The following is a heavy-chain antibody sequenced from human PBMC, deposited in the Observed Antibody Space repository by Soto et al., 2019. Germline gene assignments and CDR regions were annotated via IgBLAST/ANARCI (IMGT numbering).Heavy chain of an antibody. CDR1: GGFISDSRYY. J-gene: IGHJ6*02. V-gene: IGHV4-39*07. D-gene: IGHD5-12*01. Sequence: SETLCLTCDVSGGFISDSRYYWGWIRQPPGKGLEYIGNVHYTGGTNYNPSLKSRVTISVDTSKNQFSLKLSSVTAADTAVYYCARQMRGATISIYYYGMDVWGQGTTVTVSS. CDR2: VHYTGGT. CDR3: ARQMRGATISIYYYGMDV.